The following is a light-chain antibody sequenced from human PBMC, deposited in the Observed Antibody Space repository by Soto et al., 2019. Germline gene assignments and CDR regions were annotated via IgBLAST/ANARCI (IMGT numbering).Light chain of an antibody. Sequence: EIVMTQSPATLSVSPGERATLSCRASQSVNSNLAWYQQKPGQAPRLLIYGASTRATGITYRFSGSRSGTEVTLTISSLQSEDFAVYYCQQYNNWSPTWTFGQGTKVEIK. J-gene: IGKJ1*01. V-gene: IGKV3-15*01. CDR1: QSVNSN. CDR2: GAS. CDR3: QQYNNWSPTWT.